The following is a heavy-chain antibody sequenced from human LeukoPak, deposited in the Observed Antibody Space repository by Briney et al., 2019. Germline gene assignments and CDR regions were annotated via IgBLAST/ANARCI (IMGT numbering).Heavy chain of an antibody. CDR1: GGTFSSYP. D-gene: IGHD3-10*01. V-gene: IGHV1-69*06. CDR3: ARARSGPYGSGSLDAFDI. Sequence: SVKVSCKASGGTFSSYPISWVRQAPGQGLEWMGGIIPMFDTADFAQKFQGRVTITADTSTSTAYMQLSSLRSEDTAVYYCARARSGPYGSGSLDAFDIWGQGTMVTVSS. CDR2: IIPMFDTA. J-gene: IGHJ3*02.